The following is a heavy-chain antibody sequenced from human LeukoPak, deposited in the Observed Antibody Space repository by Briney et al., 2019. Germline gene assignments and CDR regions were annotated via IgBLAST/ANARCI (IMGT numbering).Heavy chain of an antibody. V-gene: IGHV1-8*01. Sequence: ASAKVSCKASGYTFTGYDINWVRQATGQGLEWMGWMNPNSGNTGYAQKFQGRVTMTRNTSISTAYMELSSLRSEDTAVYYCARRGSSWYRGNWFDPWGQGTLVTVSS. CDR2: MNPNSGNT. D-gene: IGHD6-13*01. CDR3: ARRGSSWYRGNWFDP. J-gene: IGHJ5*02. CDR1: GYTFTGYD.